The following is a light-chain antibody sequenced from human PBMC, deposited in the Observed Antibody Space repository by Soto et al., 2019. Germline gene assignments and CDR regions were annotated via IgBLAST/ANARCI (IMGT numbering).Light chain of an antibody. CDR3: KTYNCAPSP. J-gene: IGKJ1*01. CDR2: AAS. CDR1: QGISTY. Sequence: DIQMTQSPSSLSASVGDRVTITCRASQGISTYLVWYQQKPGTVPKLLIFAASTLQSGVPSRFSGSGSGTDFTLTISSLQPVDVSTYYCKTYNCAPSPFGQGPKSDIK. V-gene: IGKV1-27*01.